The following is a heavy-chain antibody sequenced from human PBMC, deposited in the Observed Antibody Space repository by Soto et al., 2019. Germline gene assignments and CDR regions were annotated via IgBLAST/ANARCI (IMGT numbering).Heavy chain of an antibody. CDR3: ARDGYCSGGSCYSVPVFDY. CDR1: GFTFSSYG. V-gene: IGHV3-33*01. CDR2: IWYDGSNK. Sequence: GGALRLSCAASGFTFSSYGMHWVRQAPGKGLEWVAVIWYDGSNKYYADSVKGRFTISRDNSKNTLYLQMNSLRAEDTAVYYCARDGYCSGGSCYSVPVFDYWGQGTLVTVSS. D-gene: IGHD2-15*01. J-gene: IGHJ4*02.